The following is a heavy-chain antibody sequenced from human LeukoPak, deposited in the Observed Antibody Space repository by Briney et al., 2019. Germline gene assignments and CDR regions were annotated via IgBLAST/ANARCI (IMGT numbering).Heavy chain of an antibody. D-gene: IGHD2-2*01. Sequence: GGSLRLSCAASGFTFSSYDMHWVRQATGKGLEWVSAIGTAGDTYYPGSVKGRFTISRDNAKNSLYLQMNSLRAEDTAVYYCATSLVPAANDAFDIWGQGTMVTVSS. CDR1: GFTFSSYD. J-gene: IGHJ3*02. CDR2: IGTAGDT. CDR3: ATSLVPAANDAFDI. V-gene: IGHV3-13*01.